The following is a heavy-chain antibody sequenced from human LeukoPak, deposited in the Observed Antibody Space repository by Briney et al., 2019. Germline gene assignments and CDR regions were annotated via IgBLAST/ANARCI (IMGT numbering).Heavy chain of an antibody. CDR3: ARGDFSQY. Sequence: ASVKVSCKASGYTFTSYAMNWVRQAPGQGLEWMGRINPNGGTICAQKFQGRITMTGDTSINTAYMELSRLRSDDTAVYYCARGDFSQYWGQGTLVTVSS. CDR1: GYTFTSYA. V-gene: IGHV1-2*06. J-gene: IGHJ4*02. CDR2: INPNGGT. D-gene: IGHD3-3*01.